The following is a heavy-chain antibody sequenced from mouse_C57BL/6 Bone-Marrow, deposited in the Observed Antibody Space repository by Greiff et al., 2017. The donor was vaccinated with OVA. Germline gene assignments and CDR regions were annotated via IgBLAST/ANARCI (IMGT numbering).Heavy chain of an antibody. D-gene: IGHD2-3*01. CDR2: IYPGDGDT. CDR1: GYAFSSSW. Sequence: VQRVESGPELVKPGASVKISCKASGYAFSSSWMNWVKQRPGKGLEWIGRIYPGDGDTNYNGKFKGKATLTADQSSSTAYMQLSILTSEDSAVYFCARSGDGPYYFDYWGQGTTLTVSS. V-gene: IGHV1-82*01. J-gene: IGHJ2*01. CDR3: ARSGDGPYYFDY.